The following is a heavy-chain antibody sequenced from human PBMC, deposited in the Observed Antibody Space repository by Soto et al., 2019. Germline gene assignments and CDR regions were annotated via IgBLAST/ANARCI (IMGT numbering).Heavy chain of an antibody. CDR3: ASLNDYIWGSYRYGDDAFDI. CDR1: GFTFSSYS. Sequence: EVQLVESGGGLVKPGGSLRLSCAASGFTFSSYSMNWVRQAPGKGLEWVSSISSSSSYIYYADSVKGRFTISRDNAKNSLYLQMNSLRAEDTAVYYCASLNDYIWGSYRYGDDAFDIWGQGTMVTVSS. D-gene: IGHD3-16*02. V-gene: IGHV3-21*01. CDR2: ISSSSSYI. J-gene: IGHJ3*02.